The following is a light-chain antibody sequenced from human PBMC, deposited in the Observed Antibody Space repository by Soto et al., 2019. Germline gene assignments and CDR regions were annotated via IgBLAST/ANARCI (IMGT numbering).Light chain of an antibody. Sequence: QSALTQPASVSGSPGQSITISCTGTSSDVGGYNYVSWYQQHPGKAPKVMIYDVSNRPSGVSNRFSGSKSGNTASLSISGLQAEDEADYYCSSYTSSSTYVFGTGTKVTGL. J-gene: IGLJ1*01. V-gene: IGLV2-14*01. CDR1: SSDVGGYNY. CDR2: DVS. CDR3: SSYTSSSTYV.